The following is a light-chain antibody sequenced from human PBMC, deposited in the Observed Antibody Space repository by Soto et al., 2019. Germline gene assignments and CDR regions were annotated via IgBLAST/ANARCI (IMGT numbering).Light chain of an antibody. CDR3: QQYVSSPWA. J-gene: IGKJ1*01. CDR2: GAS. CDR1: QSVSSSY. Sequence: EIVLTQSPGTLSLSPVERATLSCMASQSVSSSYLAWYQQKPGQAPRLLIYGASRRATGIPDRFTGSGSGTDFTLTISRLEPEDFAVYYCQQYVSSPWAFGQGTKVDIK. V-gene: IGKV3-20*01.